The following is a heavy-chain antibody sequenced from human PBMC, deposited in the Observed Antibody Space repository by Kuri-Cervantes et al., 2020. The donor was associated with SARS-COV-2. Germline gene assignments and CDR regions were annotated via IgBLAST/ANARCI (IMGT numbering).Heavy chain of an antibody. V-gene: IGHV3-20*04. CDR2: INWNGGST. D-gene: IGHD2-2*01. CDR1: GFTVSSNY. Sequence: GGSLRLSCAASGFTVSSNYMSWVRQAPGKGLEWVSGINWNGGSTGYADSVKGRFTISRDNAKNSLYLQVNSLRAEDTALYYCARDLSDSSTPPHDPWGQGTLVTVSS. J-gene: IGHJ5*02. CDR3: ARDLSDSSTPPHDP.